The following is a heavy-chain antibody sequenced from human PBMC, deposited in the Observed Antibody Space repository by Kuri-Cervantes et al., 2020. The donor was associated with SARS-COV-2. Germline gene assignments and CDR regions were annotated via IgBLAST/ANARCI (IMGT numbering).Heavy chain of an antibody. CDR1: GGSFSGYY. V-gene: IGHV4-34*01. D-gene: IGHD3-3*01. J-gene: IGHJ6*03. CDR2: INHSGST. CDR3: ARQYDFWSPAYYYYYYMDV. Sequence: SQTLSLTCAVYGGSFSGYYWSWIRQPPGKGLEWIGEINHSGSTNYNPSLKSRVTISIDTSKNQFSLKLSSVTAADTAVYYCARQYDFWSPAYYYYYYMDVWGKGTTVTVFS.